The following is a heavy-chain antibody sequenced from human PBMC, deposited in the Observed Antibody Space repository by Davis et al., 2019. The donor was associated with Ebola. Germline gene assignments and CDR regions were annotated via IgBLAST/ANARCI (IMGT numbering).Heavy chain of an antibody. D-gene: IGHD3-22*01. Sequence: GESLKISCAASGFVFGDYWVTWVRQAPGKGLEWVANINQDGSQKSYADSVRGRFTISRDNAKNSLYLQMDSLRAEDTAVYYCARDAFSLSRYDTEDHWGQGALVTVSS. CDR2: INQDGSQK. V-gene: IGHV3-7*01. CDR3: ARDAFSLSRYDTEDH. J-gene: IGHJ4*02. CDR1: GFVFGDYW.